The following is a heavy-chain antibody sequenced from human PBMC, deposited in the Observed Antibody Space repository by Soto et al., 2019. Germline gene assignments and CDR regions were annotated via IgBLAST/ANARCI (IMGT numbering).Heavy chain of an antibody. J-gene: IGHJ4*02. CDR1: GGSFSGYY. CDR2: INHSGST. V-gene: IGHV4-34*01. Sequence: QVQLQQWGAGLLKPSETLSLTCAVYGGSFSGYYWSWIRQPPGKGLEWIGEINHSGSTNYNQSLKSRISISVDTSKNQFSLKLSSVTAADTAVYYCARGCRRAARPVSGYFDYWGQGTLGTVSS. CDR3: ARGCRRAARPVSGYFDY. D-gene: IGHD6-6*01.